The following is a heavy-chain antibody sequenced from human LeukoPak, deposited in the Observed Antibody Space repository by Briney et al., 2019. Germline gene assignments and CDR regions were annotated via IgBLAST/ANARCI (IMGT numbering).Heavy chain of an antibody. CDR1: GGSISSYY. V-gene: IGHV4-59*01. CDR2: IYYSGST. D-gene: IGHD3-10*01. J-gene: IGHJ6*02. Sequence: SETLSLTRTVSGGSISSYYWSWIRQPPGKGLEWIGYIYYSGSTNYNPSLKSRVTISVDTSKNQFSLKLSSVTAADTAVYYCARDRGWTARYYCYGMDVWGQGTTVTVSS. CDR3: ARDRGWTARYYCYGMDV.